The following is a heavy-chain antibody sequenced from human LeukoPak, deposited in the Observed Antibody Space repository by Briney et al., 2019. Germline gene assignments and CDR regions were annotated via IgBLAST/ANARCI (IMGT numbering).Heavy chain of an antibody. V-gene: IGHV3-23*01. CDR3: AKEAARLRFLEWLALFDY. D-gene: IGHD3-3*01. CDR2: ISGSGGST. J-gene: IGHJ4*02. CDR1: GFTFSSYA. Sequence: GGSLRLSCAASGFTFSSYAMSWVRQAPGKGLEWVSAISGSGGSTYYADSVKGRFTISRDNSKNTLYLQMNSLRAEDTAVYYCAKEAARLRFLEWLALFDYWGQGTLVTVSS.